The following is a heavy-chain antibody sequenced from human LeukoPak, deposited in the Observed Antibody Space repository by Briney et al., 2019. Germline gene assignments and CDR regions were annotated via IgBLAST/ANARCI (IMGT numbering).Heavy chain of an antibody. CDR3: ARGEEDCSSTSCPPEGDY. CDR2: ISYDGSNK. J-gene: IGHJ4*02. D-gene: IGHD2-2*01. CDR1: GFTFSSYG. V-gene: IGHV3-30*03. Sequence: GGSLRLSCAASGFTFSSYGMHWVRQAPGKGLEWVAVISYDGSNKYYADSVKGRFTISRDNSKNTLYLQMNSLRAEDTAVYYCARGEEDCSSTSCPPEGDYWGQGTLVTVSS.